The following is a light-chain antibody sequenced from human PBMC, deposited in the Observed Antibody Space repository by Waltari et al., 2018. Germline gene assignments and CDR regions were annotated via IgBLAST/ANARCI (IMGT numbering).Light chain of an antibody. J-gene: IGLJ3*02. CDR2: VVS. CDR3: SSYTDSRTWV. V-gene: IGLV2-14*01. CDR1: ISDIGAYNL. Sequence: QSALTQPASVSGSPGQSITISCTGTISDIGAYNLVSWYKQHPGEAPKLIVFVVSCRPAGVSNRVSGSKSGNRASLTISGLQAEDEADYYCSSYTDSRTWVVGGGTRLTVL.